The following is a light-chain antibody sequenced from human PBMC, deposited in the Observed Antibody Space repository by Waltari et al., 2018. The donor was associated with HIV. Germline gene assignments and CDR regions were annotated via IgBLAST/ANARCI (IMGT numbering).Light chain of an antibody. Sequence: DVQMTQSPSSLSASVGDRVSITCRANHSVSSYLNWYQQKPGRPPILLIYAASTLQNGVPSRFTGWGSGTDFTLAITGLQRDDFATYFCQQTHTGVTFGPGTTV. V-gene: IGKV1-39*01. CDR1: HSVSSY. CDR3: QQTHTGVT. J-gene: IGKJ3*01. CDR2: AAS.